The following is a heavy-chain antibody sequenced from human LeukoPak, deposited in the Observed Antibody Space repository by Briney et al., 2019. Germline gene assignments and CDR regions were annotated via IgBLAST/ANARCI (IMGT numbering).Heavy chain of an antibody. Sequence: GASVKVSRKASGGTFSSYAISWVRQAPGQGLEWMGGIIPIFGTANYAQKFQGRVTITADESTSTAYMELSSLRSEDTAVYYCARHLLEWPYYFDYWGQGTLVTVSS. CDR1: GGTFSSYA. CDR2: IIPIFGTA. CDR3: ARHLLEWPYYFDY. J-gene: IGHJ4*02. V-gene: IGHV1-69*13. D-gene: IGHD3-3*01.